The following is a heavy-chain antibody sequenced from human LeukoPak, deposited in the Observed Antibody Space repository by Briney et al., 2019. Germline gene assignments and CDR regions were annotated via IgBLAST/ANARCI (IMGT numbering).Heavy chain of an antibody. Sequence: SVKVSCKASGDTFSSYGINWVRQAPGQGLEWMGGIIPIFGTANYAQKFQGRVTITADESTSTAYMELRSLRSDDTAVYYCAREVRGVVSDYWGQGTLVTVSS. V-gene: IGHV1-69*13. CDR1: GDTFSSYG. J-gene: IGHJ4*02. CDR2: IIPIFGTA. D-gene: IGHD3-10*01. CDR3: AREVRGVVSDY.